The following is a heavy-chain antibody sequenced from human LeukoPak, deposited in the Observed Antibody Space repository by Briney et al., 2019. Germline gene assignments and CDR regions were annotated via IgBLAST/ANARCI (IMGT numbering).Heavy chain of an antibody. Sequence: GGSLRLSCTASGYTFSDYYIHWLRQAPGQGLEWMGWINPKSGVTNFAQYSQGRVTMTRDTSSTTVYMELTRLRSDDTAVYYCARPLGSLKEYWWFDPWGQGTLVTVSS. J-gene: IGHJ5*02. CDR2: INPKSGVT. CDR3: ARPLGSLKEYWWFDP. CDR1: GYTFSDYY. V-gene: IGHV1-2*02. D-gene: IGHD2/OR15-2a*01.